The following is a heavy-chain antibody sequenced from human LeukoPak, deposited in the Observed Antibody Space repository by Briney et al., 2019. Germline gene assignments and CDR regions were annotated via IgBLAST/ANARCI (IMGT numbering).Heavy chain of an antibody. D-gene: IGHD2-15*01. Sequence: PGGSLRLSCAASGFTFSSYGMSWVRQAPGKGLEWVSAISGSGGSTYYADPVKGRFTISRDNSKNTLYLQMNSLRAEDTAVYYCAKGQGLRCSGGSCYLAYWGQGTLVTVSS. V-gene: IGHV3-23*01. J-gene: IGHJ4*02. CDR2: ISGSGGST. CDR3: AKGQGLRCSGGSCYLAY. CDR1: GFTFSSYG.